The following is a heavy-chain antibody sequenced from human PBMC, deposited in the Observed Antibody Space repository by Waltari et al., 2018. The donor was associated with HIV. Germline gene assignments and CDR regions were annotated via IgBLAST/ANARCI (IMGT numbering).Heavy chain of an antibody. Sequence: QLQLQESGPGLVKSSETLSLTCTVSGGSMTSSSYYSGWIRQPPGKGLGWIGSMSYSGSTYHNPSLRSRLTISVDTSKNQFSLKLTSVTAADTAVYYCARSFSGYSNYFDPWGQGTLVTVSS. D-gene: IGHD4-4*01. CDR3: ARSFSGYSNYFDP. J-gene: IGHJ5*02. CDR1: GGSMTSSSYY. V-gene: IGHV4-39*01. CDR2: MSYSGST.